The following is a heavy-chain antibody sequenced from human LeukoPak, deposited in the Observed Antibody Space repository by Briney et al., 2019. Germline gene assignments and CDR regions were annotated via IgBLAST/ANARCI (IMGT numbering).Heavy chain of an antibody. CDR1: GYTFISYY. Sequence: ASVKVSCKASGYTFISYYMHWVRQAPGQGLEWLAIINPRDGSTTYAQDFQARVTMTRDTSTSTVYMELSSLRSEDTAVYFCARGPFSGSTYHPNHFDYWGQGTLVTVSS. CDR2: INPRDGST. CDR3: ARGPFSGSTYHPNHFDY. V-gene: IGHV1-46*01. D-gene: IGHD1-26*01. J-gene: IGHJ4*02.